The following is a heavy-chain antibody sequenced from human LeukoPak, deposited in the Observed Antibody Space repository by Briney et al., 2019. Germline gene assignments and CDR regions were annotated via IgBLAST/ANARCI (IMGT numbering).Heavy chain of an antibody. V-gene: IGHV3-23*01. CDR3: LSMIVVVITWSLFDC. CDR1: GFTFSSYA. D-gene: IGHD3-22*01. Sequence: GGSLRLSCAASGFTFSSYAMSWVRQAPGKGLEWVSAISGSGGSTYYADSVKGQFIISRDNSRNTLYLQTNSLRAEDTAFYYCLSMIVVVITWSLFDCWGQGTLVTVSS. J-gene: IGHJ4*02. CDR2: ISGSGGST.